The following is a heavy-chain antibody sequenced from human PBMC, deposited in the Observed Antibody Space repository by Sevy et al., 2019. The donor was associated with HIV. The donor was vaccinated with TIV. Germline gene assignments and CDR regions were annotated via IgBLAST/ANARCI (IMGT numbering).Heavy chain of an antibody. CDR3: ARDGRYCSTSSCYLGYYAMDV. V-gene: IGHV4-59*01. D-gene: IGHD2-2*01. CDR1: GGSISSYY. Sequence: SETLSLTCTVSGGSISSYYWSWIRQPPGKGLEWIGYIYYSGSTNYNPSLKSRVTISVDTSKNQFSLKLSSVTAADTAVYYCARDGRYCSTSSCYLGYYAMDVWGQGTTVTVSS. CDR2: IYYSGST. J-gene: IGHJ6*02.